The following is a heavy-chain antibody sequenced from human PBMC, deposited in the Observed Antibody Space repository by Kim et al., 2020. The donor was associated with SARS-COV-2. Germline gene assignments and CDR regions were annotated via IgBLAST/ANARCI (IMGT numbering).Heavy chain of an antibody. D-gene: IGHD2-2*01. Sequence: ASVKVSCKASGYTVITYGISWVRQAPGQGLEWMGWLGGYNGNTYYAQKFQGRVSMTTDTSTSTAYMELRRLKSDDTAVYYCARGGAPCTITNCFRTHFFDHWGQGTLVTVSS. CDR3: ARGGAPCTITNCFRTHFFDH. CDR1: GYTVITYG. CDR2: LGGYNGNT. J-gene: IGHJ4*02. V-gene: IGHV1-18*01.